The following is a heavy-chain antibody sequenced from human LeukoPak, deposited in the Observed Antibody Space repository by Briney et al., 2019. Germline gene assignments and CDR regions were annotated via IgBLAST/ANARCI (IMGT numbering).Heavy chain of an antibody. J-gene: IGHJ6*03. D-gene: IGHD1-26*01. CDR3: ARHRRPPSGSGYYYMDV. CDR2: IYPGDSDT. V-gene: IGHV5-51*01. Sequence: HGESLKISCKGSGYRFTSYWIGWVRQMPGKGLEWMGIIYPGDSDTRYSPSFQGQVTISADKSISTAYLQWSSLKASDTAMYYCARHRRPPSGSGYYYMDVWGKGTTVTVSS. CDR1: GYRFTSYW.